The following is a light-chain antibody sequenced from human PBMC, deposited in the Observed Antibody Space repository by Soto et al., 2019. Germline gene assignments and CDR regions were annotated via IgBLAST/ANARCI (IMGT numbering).Light chain of an antibody. CDR3: MQSIQLPIT. CDR1: WRVLQSDAKTY. J-gene: IGKJ5*01. V-gene: IGKV2D-29*01. Sequence: IVLTQTPLSLSIAPGEPASIGCKAAWRVLQSDAKTYLYWYLQKPGQPPQLLIYEVSNRFSGVPDRFSGSGSGTDFTLKISRVEAEDFGVYYCMQSIQLPITFGQGTLLEV. CDR2: EVS.